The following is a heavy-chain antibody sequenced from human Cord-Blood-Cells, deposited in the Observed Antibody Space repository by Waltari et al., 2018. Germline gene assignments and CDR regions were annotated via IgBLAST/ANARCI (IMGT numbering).Heavy chain of an antibody. Sequence: QVQLVQSGAEVKKPGASVKVSCKASGYTFTGYYMHWVRQAPGQGLVWMGWLNPNSGGTNYAQKFQGRVTMTRYTSISASYMELSRLRSDDTAVYYCARSMGGDYTVWYFDLWGRGTLVTVSS. CDR3: ARSMGGDYTVWYFDL. J-gene: IGHJ2*01. V-gene: IGHV1-2*02. CDR1: GYTFTGYY. CDR2: LNPNSGGT. D-gene: IGHD2-21*01.